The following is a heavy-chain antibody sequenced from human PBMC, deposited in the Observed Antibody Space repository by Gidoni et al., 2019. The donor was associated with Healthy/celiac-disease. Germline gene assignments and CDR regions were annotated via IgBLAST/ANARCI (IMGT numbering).Heavy chain of an antibody. CDR2: ITASGGDT. CDR3: AKDPGSLSYYYMDV. Sequence: EVQRLESGGGLVQRGGSLRLSCAAAGFIFNRYVMSCVRQAPGKGLEWVSSITASGGDTYYADSVKGRFTVSRDNSKNTLYLQMSGLRAEDTALYYCAKDPGSLSYYYMDVWGKGTAVTVSS. CDR1: GFIFNRYV. J-gene: IGHJ6*03. V-gene: IGHV3-23*01.